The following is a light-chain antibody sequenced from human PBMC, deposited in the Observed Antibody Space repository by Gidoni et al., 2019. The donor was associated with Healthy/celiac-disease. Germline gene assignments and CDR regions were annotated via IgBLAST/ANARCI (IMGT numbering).Light chain of an antibody. Sequence: EIVLTQSPATLSLSPGERATLSCRASQSVSSYLAWYQQKPGQAPRLLIYDASNRATGIPPRFSGSGSWTDFTLTISSLEPEDFAVYYCQQRSNWPPWTFXQXTKVEIK. CDR2: DAS. CDR1: QSVSSY. CDR3: QQRSNWPPWT. V-gene: IGKV3-11*01. J-gene: IGKJ1*01.